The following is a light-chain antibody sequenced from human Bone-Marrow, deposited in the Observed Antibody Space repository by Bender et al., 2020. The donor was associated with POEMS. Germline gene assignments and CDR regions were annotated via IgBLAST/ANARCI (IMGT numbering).Light chain of an antibody. J-gene: IGLJ2*01. CDR1: SSSIGAGYD. Sequence: QSVLTQPPSVSGAPGQRVTISCTGSSSSIGAGYDVHWYYQVPGTAPKLLIYGNNNRPSGVPDRFSGSKSGTSASLAITGLQADDEADYYCQSYDVSLSGSLFGGGTKLTVL. V-gene: IGLV1-40*01. CDR3: QSYDVSLSGSL. CDR2: GNN.